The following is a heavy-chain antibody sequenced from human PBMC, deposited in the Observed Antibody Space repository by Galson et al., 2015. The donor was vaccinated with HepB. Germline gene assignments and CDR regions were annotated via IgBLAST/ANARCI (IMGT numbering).Heavy chain of an antibody. Sequence: SLRLSCAASGFTFSNVWMSWVRQAPGKGLEWVGRIKSKPDGGTTEYAAPVKCRFTISRADSKNTLYLQMNNLKTEDTAVYYCTADSSPSRYFYHFMDVWGKGTTVIVSS. V-gene: IGHV3-15*01. D-gene: IGHD6-6*01. CDR3: TADSSPSRYFYHFMDV. CDR2: IKSKPDGGTT. J-gene: IGHJ6*03. CDR1: GFTFSNVW.